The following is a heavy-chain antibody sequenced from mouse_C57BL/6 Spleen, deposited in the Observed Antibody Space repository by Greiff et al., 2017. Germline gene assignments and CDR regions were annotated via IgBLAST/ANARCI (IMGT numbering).Heavy chain of an antibody. CDR2: INPGSGGT. D-gene: IGHD4-1*01. Sequence: QVQLQQSGAELVRPGTSVKVSCKASGYAFTNYLIEWVKQRPGQGLEWIGVINPGSGGTNYNEKFKGKATLTADKSSSTAYMQLSSLTSADSAVYFCASNWDYAMDYWGQGTSVTVSS. V-gene: IGHV1-54*01. J-gene: IGHJ4*01. CDR1: GYAFTNYL. CDR3: ASNWDYAMDY.